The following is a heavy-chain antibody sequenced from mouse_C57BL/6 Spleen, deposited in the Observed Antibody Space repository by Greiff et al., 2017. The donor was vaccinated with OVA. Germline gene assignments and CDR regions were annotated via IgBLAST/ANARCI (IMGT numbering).Heavy chain of an antibody. J-gene: IGHJ2*01. Sequence: VQLQESGAELARPGASVKMSCKASGYTFTSYTMHWVKQRPGQGLEWIGYINPSSGYTKYNQKFKDKATLTADKSSSTAYMQLSSLTSEDSAVYYCARASDGYYFDYWGQGTTLTVSS. CDR3: ARASDGYYFDY. D-gene: IGHD2-3*01. CDR2: INPSSGYT. CDR1: GYTFTSYT. V-gene: IGHV1-4*01.